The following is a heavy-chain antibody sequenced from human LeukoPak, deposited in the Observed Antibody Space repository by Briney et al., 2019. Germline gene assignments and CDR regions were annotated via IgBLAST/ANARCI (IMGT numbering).Heavy chain of an antibody. CDR3: AELGITMIGGV. Sequence: GGSLRLSCAASGFIFNSYEMNWVRQAPGKGLEWVSYISSSGSTIYYADSVKGRFTISRDNAKNSLYLQMNSLRAEDTAVYYCAELGITMIGGVWGKGTTVTISS. D-gene: IGHD3-10*02. V-gene: IGHV3-48*03. CDR2: ISSSGSTI. J-gene: IGHJ6*04. CDR1: GFIFNSYE.